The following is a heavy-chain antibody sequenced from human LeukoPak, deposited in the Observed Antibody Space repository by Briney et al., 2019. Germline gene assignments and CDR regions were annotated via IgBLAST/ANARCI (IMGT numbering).Heavy chain of an antibody. V-gene: IGHV3-7*01. CDR3: ARVRDFWSTPDY. CDR2: IREDGNLT. Sequence: GGSLRLSCAASEFTFSNYWMYWVRQAPGKGLEWVANIREDGNLTYYVDSVKGRFAISRDNAKNSLYLQMNSLRAEDTVVYYCARVRDFWSTPDYWGQGTLVTVSS. J-gene: IGHJ4*02. D-gene: IGHD3-3*01. CDR1: EFTFSNYW.